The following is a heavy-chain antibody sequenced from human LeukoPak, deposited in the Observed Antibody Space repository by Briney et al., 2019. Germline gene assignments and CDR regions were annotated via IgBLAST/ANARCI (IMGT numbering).Heavy chain of an antibody. J-gene: IGHJ5*02. Sequence: GASVKVSCKASGYTFTGYYMHWVRQAPGQGLEWMGWINPNSGGTKYAQKFQGRVTMPRDTSISTAYMDLSKLRSDDTAVYYCARDRSSGWYSWFDPWGQGTLVTVSS. D-gene: IGHD6-19*01. CDR3: ARDRSSGWYSWFDP. CDR2: INPNSGGT. V-gene: IGHV1-2*02. CDR1: GYTFTGYY.